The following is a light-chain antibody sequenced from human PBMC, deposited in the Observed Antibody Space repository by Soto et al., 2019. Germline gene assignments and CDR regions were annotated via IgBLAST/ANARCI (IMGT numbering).Light chain of an antibody. Sequence: EVVLTHSPVTLSVSPGERSTLSGRASQGFRGLLAWYQQKAGQAPRLLIYDAYNRATGIPPRFSGSGSGTDFTLTISSLEPEDSAVYYCQQRHMWPITFGQGTRLEIK. J-gene: IGKJ5*01. CDR2: DAY. V-gene: IGKV3-11*01. CDR1: QGFRGL. CDR3: QQRHMWPIT.